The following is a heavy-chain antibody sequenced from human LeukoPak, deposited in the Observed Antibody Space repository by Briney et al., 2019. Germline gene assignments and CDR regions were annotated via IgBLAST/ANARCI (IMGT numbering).Heavy chain of an antibody. Sequence: GASVKVSCNVSRYTLTELSMHWVRQAPGKGLEWMGGLDPEDGETIYAQKFQGRVTMTEDTSTDTAYMELSSLRSEDTAVYYCATDGGEQLVRGRFDPWGQGTLVTVSS. D-gene: IGHD6-6*01. V-gene: IGHV1-24*01. CDR3: ATDGGEQLVRGRFDP. CDR1: RYTLTELS. CDR2: LDPEDGET. J-gene: IGHJ5*02.